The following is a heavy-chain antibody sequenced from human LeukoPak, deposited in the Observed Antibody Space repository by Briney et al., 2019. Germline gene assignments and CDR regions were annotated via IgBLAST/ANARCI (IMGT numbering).Heavy chain of an antibody. Sequence: GGSLRLSCAASGFTFSNYRMHWVRQAPGKGLEWVAVISNDGTNKYYADSVKGRFTISRDNSKNTLYLQVDSLRTDDTAVFYCTRGSPSALGGDDAFDYWGQGILVTVSS. J-gene: IGHJ4*02. D-gene: IGHD4-17*01. V-gene: IGHV3-30-3*01. CDR1: GFTFSNYR. CDR2: ISNDGTNK. CDR3: TRGSPSALGGDDAFDY.